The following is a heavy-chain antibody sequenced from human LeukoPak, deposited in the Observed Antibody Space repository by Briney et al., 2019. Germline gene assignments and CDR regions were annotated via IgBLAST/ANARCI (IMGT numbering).Heavy chain of an antibody. CDR2: IFRIGST. V-gene: IGHV4-38-2*02. CDR3: ARVIDVAAAGYFDS. D-gene: IGHD6-13*01. J-gene: IGHJ4*02. CDR1: GFSITTGYY. Sequence: SETLSLTCTVSGFSITTGYYWAWIRQPPGKGLEWIGAIFRIGSTYYNPSLKSRVTISVDTSKNQFSLKLSSVTAADTALYYCARVIDVAAAGYFDSWGQGTQVTVSS.